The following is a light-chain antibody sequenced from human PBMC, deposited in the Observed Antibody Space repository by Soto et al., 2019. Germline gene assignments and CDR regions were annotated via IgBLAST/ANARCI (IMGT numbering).Light chain of an antibody. J-gene: IGKJ1*01. CDR2: DVS. CDR1: QTIGTW. Sequence: DIKLTQSHSTLSASVGDRVTITCRASQTIGTWLAWYQQKPGTAPKLLIYDVSILQSGVPSRFSGSGSGTEFTLTISSLQPDDSATYYCQQCDTSWTFGQGTKVDI. CDR3: QQCDTSWT. V-gene: IGKV1-5*01.